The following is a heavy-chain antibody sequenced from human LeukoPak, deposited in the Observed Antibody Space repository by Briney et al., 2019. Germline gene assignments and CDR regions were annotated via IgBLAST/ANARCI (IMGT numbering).Heavy chain of an antibody. V-gene: IGHV3-74*01. CDR2: INSDMSTT. D-gene: IGHD1-1*01. CDR3: AKVDNWKYAHHDF. Sequence: GGSLRLSCTSSGFTFSSYWMHWVRQAPGKGLVWVSRINSDMSTTTYADSVKGRFTISRDNAKNTLFLQMNSLRAEDTAVYYCAKVDNWKYAHHDFWGQGTLVTVSS. J-gene: IGHJ4*02. CDR1: GFTFSSYW.